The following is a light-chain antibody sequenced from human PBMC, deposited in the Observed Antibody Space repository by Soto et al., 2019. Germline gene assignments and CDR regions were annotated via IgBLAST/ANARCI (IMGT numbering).Light chain of an antibody. CDR2: DAS. J-gene: IGKJ1*01. Sequence: DIQMTHSPSTLSASVGDIVTITCRASQSISSWLAWYQQKPGKAPKLLIYDASSLESGVPSRFSGSGSGTEFTLTISSLQPDDFATYYCQQYNSYLTFGQGTKVDIK. V-gene: IGKV1-5*01. CDR1: QSISSW. CDR3: QQYNSYLT.